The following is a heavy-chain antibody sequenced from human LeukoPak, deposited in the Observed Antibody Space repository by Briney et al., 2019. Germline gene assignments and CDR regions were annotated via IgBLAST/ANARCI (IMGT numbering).Heavy chain of an antibody. Sequence: GGSLRLSCVASGFTLNNAWMSWVRQAPGKRLEWVGRIKSKTDGGTIDYAAPVKGRSTISRDDSKNMVYLLMNSLKTEDTAVYYCTTSYYDSSGFCAWGQGTLVTVSS. CDR1: GFTLNNAW. J-gene: IGHJ4*02. V-gene: IGHV3-15*05. D-gene: IGHD3-22*01. CDR2: IKSKTDGGTI. CDR3: TTSYYDSSGFCA.